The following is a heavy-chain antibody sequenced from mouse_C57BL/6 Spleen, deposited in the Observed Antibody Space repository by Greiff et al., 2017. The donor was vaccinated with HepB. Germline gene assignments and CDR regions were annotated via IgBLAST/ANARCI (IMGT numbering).Heavy chain of an antibody. V-gene: IGHV5-6*01. CDR3: ARQTATVPLDY. CDR2: ISSGGSNT. D-gene: IGHD1-1*01. CDR1: GFTFSSYG. J-gene: IGHJ2*01. Sequence: EVQLVESGGDLVKPGGSLKLSCAASGFTFSSYGMSWVRQTPDKRLEWVATISSGGSNTYYPDSVKGRFTISRDNAKNTLYLQMSSLKSEDTAMYYCARQTATVPLDYWGQGTTLTVSS.